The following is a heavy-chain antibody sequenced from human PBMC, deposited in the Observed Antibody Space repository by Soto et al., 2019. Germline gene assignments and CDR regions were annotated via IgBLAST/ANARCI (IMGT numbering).Heavy chain of an antibody. CDR2: IYYSGNT. CDR1: GGSISSGYYY. J-gene: IGHJ6*02. CDR3: ASSPLYGMDV. V-gene: IGHV4-30-4*01. Sequence: PSETLSLTCSVSGGSISSGYYYWSWMRQPPGRGLEGIGNIYYSGNTYYNPSLKSRLIISIDTSKNQFSLKVRSVTAADTAVYYCASSPLYGMDVWGQGTTVTVSS.